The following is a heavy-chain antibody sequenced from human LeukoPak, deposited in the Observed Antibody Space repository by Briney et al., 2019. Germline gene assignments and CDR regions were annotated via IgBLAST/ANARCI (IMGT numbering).Heavy chain of an antibody. D-gene: IGHD3-10*01. V-gene: IGHV3-23*01. CDR3: AGHYGSGSYFPHSWFDP. J-gene: IGHJ5*02. CDR1: GGSTFRRYD. CDR2: ISSGGTT. Sequence: PGGSLRLSCAASGGSTFRRYDLTWVRQAPGKGLEWVSLISSGGTTYYVDSVRGRFTISRDISKNTLYLQMNSLRAEDTAVYYCAGHYGSGSYFPHSWFDPWGQGTLVTVSS.